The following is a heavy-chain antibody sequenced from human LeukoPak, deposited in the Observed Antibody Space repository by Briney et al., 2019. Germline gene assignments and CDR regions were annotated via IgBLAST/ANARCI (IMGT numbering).Heavy chain of an antibody. CDR1: GFTFDDYG. V-gene: IGHV3-20*01. CDR3: ARPRVEESIPYYFDY. D-gene: IGHD3-10*01. Sequence: RPGGSLRLSCAASGFTFDDYGMSWVRQAPGKGLEWVSGINWNGGGTGYADSVKGRFTISRDNAKNSLYLQMNSLRAEDTALYHCARPRVEESIPYYFDYWGQGTLVTVSS. J-gene: IGHJ4*02. CDR2: INWNGGGT.